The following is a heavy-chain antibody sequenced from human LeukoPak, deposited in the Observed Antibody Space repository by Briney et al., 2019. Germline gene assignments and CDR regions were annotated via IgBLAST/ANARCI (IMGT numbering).Heavy chain of an antibody. CDR3: AQGLIHSRTVGAPH. Sequence: TGGSLRLSCAASGFTFSSYAMSWVRQAPGKGLEWVSAISGSGGSTYYADSVKGRFTISRDNSKNTLYLQMNSLRAEDTAVYYCAQGLIHSRTVGAPHWGEGTLVTVSS. V-gene: IGHV3-23*01. CDR2: ISGSGGST. J-gene: IGHJ1*01. CDR1: GFTFSSYA. D-gene: IGHD1-26*01.